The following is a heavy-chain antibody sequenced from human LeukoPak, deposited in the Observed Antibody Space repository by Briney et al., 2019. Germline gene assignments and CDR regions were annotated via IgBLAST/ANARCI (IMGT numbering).Heavy chain of an antibody. CDR2: IYHSGGT. Sequence: SEPLSLTCAVSGYSISNGYYWGWIRQPPGKGLEWIGSIYHSGGTYYNPSLNSRVTISVDTSKNQFSLNVSSVTAADTAVYYCARAIVVVVAATPFDYWGQGTLVTVSS. V-gene: IGHV4-38-2*01. D-gene: IGHD2-15*01. J-gene: IGHJ4*02. CDR1: GYSISNGYY. CDR3: ARAIVVVVAATPFDY.